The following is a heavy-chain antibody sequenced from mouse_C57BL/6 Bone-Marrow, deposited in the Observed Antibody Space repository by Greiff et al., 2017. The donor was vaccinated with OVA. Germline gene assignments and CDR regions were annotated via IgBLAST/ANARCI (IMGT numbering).Heavy chain of an antibody. CDR1: GFNIKDDY. J-gene: IGHJ2*01. D-gene: IGHD2-1*01. CDR2: IDPENGDT. CDR3: TTTHLLWYPYFDY. Sequence: EVKLVESGAELVRPGASVKLSCTASGFNIKDDYMHWVKQRPEQGLEWIGWIDPENGDTEYASKFQGKATITADTSSNTAYLQLSSLTSEDTAVYYCTTTHLLWYPYFDYWGQGTTLTVSS. V-gene: IGHV14-4*01.